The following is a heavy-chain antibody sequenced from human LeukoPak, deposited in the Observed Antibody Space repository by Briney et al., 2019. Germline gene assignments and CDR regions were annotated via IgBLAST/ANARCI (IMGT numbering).Heavy chain of an antibody. J-gene: IGHJ4*02. CDR1: GFTVSNNY. CDR3: ARLTGSYFDY. CDR2: IYSGGST. D-gene: IGHD3-10*01. V-gene: IGHV3-53*01. Sequence: QPGGSLRLSCAGSGFTVSNNYMSWVRQAPGKGLEWVSVIYSGGSTYYADSVKGRFTISRDNSKNTLYLQMNSLRAEDTAVYYCARLTGSYFDYWGQGTLVTVSS.